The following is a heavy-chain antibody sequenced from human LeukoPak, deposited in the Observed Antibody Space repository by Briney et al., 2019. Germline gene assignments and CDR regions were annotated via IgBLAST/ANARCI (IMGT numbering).Heavy chain of an antibody. CDR3: ARAPVGFGMDV. CDR2: ISYDGSNK. CDR1: GFTFSSYA. D-gene: IGHD2-15*01. J-gene: IGHJ6*02. V-gene: IGHV3-30-3*01. Sequence: SGESLRLSCAASGFTFSSYAMHWVRQAPGKGLEWVAVISYDGSNKYYADSVKGRFTISRDNSKNTLYLQMNSLRAEDTAVYYCARAPVGFGMDVWGQGTTVTVSS.